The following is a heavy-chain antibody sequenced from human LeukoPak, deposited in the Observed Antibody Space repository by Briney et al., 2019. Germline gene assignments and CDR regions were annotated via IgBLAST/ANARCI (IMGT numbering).Heavy chain of an antibody. CDR2: IKSKTDCGTT. D-gene: IGHD3-16*01. Sequence: KTGGSLRLSCAASGFTFSNSWMSWVRQAPGKGLEWVGRIKSKTDCGTTPYAAPVKGRFTISRDDSKNTLYLQMNSLKTEDTAVYYCSTDGDFDYWGQGTLVTVSS. J-gene: IGHJ4*02. V-gene: IGHV3-15*01. CDR1: GFTFSNSW. CDR3: STDGDFDY.